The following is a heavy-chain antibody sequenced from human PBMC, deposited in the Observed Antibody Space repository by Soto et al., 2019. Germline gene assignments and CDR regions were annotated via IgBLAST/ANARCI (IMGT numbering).Heavy chain of an antibody. D-gene: IGHD3-22*01. CDR3: VSVNQGVYYDSSGYYDF. CDR2: IGTYSGNT. CDR1: GYRFSSYG. V-gene: IGHV1-18*03. Sequence: ASVKVSCKASGYRFSSYGICWVRQAPGQGLQWMGWIGTYSGNTNFAQDFRDRLTMTTDTSTNTAYMELRSLRSDDMAVYYCVSVNQGVYYDSSGYYDFWGQGTLVTVSS. J-gene: IGHJ4*02.